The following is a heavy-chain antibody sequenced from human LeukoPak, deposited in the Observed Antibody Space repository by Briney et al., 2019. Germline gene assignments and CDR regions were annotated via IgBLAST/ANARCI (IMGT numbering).Heavy chain of an antibody. D-gene: IGHD6-19*01. J-gene: IGHJ3*02. Sequence: GGSLRLSCAASGFSFSAYGMSWVRQAPGKGLEWVSYISSSGSTIYYAESVKGRFTISRDNAQNSLYLQMNSLRAEDTAVYYCAREGGSGDAFDIWGQGTMVTVSS. CDR3: AREGGSGDAFDI. V-gene: IGHV3-48*04. CDR2: ISSSGSTI. CDR1: GFSFSAYG.